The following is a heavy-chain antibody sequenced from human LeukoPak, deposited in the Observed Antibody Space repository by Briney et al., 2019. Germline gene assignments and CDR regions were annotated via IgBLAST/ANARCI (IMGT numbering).Heavy chain of an antibody. CDR2: INHSGST. CDR3: ARVSSGWYYYYGMDV. Sequence: SETLSLTCAVYGGSFSGYYWSWIRQPPGKGLEWIGEINHSGSTNYNPSLKSRVTISVDTPKNQFSLKLSSVTAADTAVYYCARVSSGWYYYYGMDVWGQGTTVTVSS. J-gene: IGHJ6*02. D-gene: IGHD6-19*01. V-gene: IGHV4-34*01. CDR1: GGSFSGYY.